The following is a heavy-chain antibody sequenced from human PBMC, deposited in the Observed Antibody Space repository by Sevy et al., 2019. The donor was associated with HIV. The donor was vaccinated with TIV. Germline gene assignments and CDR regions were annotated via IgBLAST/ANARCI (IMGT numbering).Heavy chain of an antibody. CDR1: GFTFSSYS. CDR3: ARARGPSGSYYYYYYMDV. Sequence: GGSLRLSCAASGFTFSSYSMNWVRQAPGKGLEWVSSISSSSSYIYYADSVKGRFTISRDNAKNSLYLQMNSLRAEDTAVYYCARARGPSGSYYYYYYMDVWGKGTTVTVSS. CDR2: ISSSSSYI. D-gene: IGHD1-26*01. J-gene: IGHJ6*03. V-gene: IGHV3-21*01.